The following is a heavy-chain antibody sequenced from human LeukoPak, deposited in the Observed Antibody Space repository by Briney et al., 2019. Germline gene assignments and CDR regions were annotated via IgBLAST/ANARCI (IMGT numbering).Heavy chain of an antibody. CDR3: ARGREPARPPLGY. D-gene: IGHD6-6*01. CDR1: GGSFSGYY. V-gene: IGHV4-34*01. CDR2: INQSGIA. Sequence: PSETLSLTCAVYGGSFSGYYWTWIRQPPGKGLEWIGKINQSGIANYNPSLKSRVTISADTSKNQFSLRLSSVTAADTAMYYCARGREPARPPLGYWGRGTLVTVSS. J-gene: IGHJ4*02.